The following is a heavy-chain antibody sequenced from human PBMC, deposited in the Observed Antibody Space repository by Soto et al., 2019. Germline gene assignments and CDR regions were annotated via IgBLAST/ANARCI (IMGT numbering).Heavy chain of an antibody. CDR3: ARVMTTVTTYWFDP. J-gene: IGHJ5*02. CDR2: IKQDGSEK. Sequence: PGGSLRLSCAASGFTFSSYWMSWVRQAPGKGLEWVANIKQDGSEKYYVDSVKGRFTISRDNAKNSLYLQMNSLRAEDTAAYYCARVMTTVTTYWFDPWGKGTLVTVSS. CDR1: GFTFSSYW. D-gene: IGHD4-4*01. V-gene: IGHV3-7*03.